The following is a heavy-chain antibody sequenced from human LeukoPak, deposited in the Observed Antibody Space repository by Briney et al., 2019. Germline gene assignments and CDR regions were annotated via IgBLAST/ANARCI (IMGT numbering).Heavy chain of an antibody. J-gene: IGHJ1*01. CDR1: GYTFTSYG. D-gene: IGHD6-13*01. Sequence: ASVKVSCKASGYTFTSYGISWVRQAPGQGLEWMGWISAYNGNTNYAQKLQGRVTMTTDTSTSTAYMELRSLRPDDTAVYYCARHSSWHKNAEYFQHWGQGTLVTVSS. V-gene: IGHV1-18*01. CDR3: ARHSSWHKNAEYFQH. CDR2: ISAYNGNT.